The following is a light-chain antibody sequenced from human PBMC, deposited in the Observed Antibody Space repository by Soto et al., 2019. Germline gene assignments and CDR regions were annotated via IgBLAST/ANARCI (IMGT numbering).Light chain of an antibody. CDR2: AAS. CDR3: QQSYSAPVT. Sequence: DIQMTQSPSSLSASIGERVTITCRASQSISSYLNWFQQKPGEAPKLLIQAASSLQSGVTSRFSGSGSGTDFTLTINSLQPEDFAVYYCQQSYSAPVTFGQGTK. V-gene: IGKV1-39*01. CDR1: QSISSY. J-gene: IGKJ2*01.